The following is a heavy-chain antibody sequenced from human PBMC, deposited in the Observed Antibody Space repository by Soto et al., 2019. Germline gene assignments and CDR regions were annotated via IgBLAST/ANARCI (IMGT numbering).Heavy chain of an antibody. CDR2: IIPILGIA. CDR1: GGTFSSYT. D-gene: IGHD4-17*01. CDR3: ARGVDYGGNSGY. V-gene: IGHV1-69*02. J-gene: IGHJ4*02. Sequence: QVQLVQSGAEVKKPGSSVKVSCKASGGTFSSYTISWVRQAPGQGLEWMGRIIPILGIANYAQKFQGRVTSTADKSTSTAYMELSSLRSEDTAVYYCARGVDYGGNSGYWGQGTLVTVSS.